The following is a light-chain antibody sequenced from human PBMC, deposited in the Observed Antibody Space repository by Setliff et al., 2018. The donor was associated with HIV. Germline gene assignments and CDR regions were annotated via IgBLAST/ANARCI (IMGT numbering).Light chain of an antibody. J-gene: IGLJ1*01. V-gene: IGLV2-8*01. CDR3: SSHGGSNDFYV. CDR1: SSDVGDCNC. Sequence: QSVLTQPPSASGSPGQSVTISCTGTSSDVGDCNCVSWYQQHPGKAPKRVIYEVDKRPSGVPDRFSGSKSGNTASLTVSGLQAEDEADYYCSSHGGSNDFYVFGTGTKVTVL. CDR2: EVD.